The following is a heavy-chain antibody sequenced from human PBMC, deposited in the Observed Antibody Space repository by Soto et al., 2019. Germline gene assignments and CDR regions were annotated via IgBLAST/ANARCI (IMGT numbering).Heavy chain of an antibody. CDR2: ISGSGGST. V-gene: IGHV3-23*01. D-gene: IGHD4-17*01. Sequence: PGGSLRLSCAASGFTFSSYAMSWVRQAPGKGLEWVSAISGSGGSTYYADSVKGRFTISRDNSKNTLYLQMNSLRAEDTAVYYCAKAPDFGDYIHYFDYWGQGTLVTVSS. J-gene: IGHJ4*02. CDR1: GFTFSSYA. CDR3: AKAPDFGDYIHYFDY.